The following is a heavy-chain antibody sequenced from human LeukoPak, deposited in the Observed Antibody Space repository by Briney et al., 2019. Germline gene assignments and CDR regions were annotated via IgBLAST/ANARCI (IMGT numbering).Heavy chain of an antibody. J-gene: IGHJ6*02. CDR2: ISSSSSTI. Sequence: GGSLRLSCAASGFTFSSYSMNWVRQAPGKGLEWVSYISSSSSTIYYADSVEGRFTISRDNAKNSLYLQMNSLRDEDTAVYYCARDTYYDFWSGYYSPYCYGMDVWGQGTTVTVSS. CDR3: ARDTYYDFWSGYYSPYCYGMDV. V-gene: IGHV3-48*02. D-gene: IGHD3-3*01. CDR1: GFTFSSYS.